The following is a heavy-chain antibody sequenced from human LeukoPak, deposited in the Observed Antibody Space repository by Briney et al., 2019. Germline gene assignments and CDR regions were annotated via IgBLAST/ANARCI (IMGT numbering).Heavy chain of an antibody. V-gene: IGHV3-48*03. CDR1: GFTFRSYE. CDR3: ARETKDAFDI. J-gene: IGHJ3*02. CDR2: ISSSGSTI. D-gene: IGHD2-8*01. Sequence: GGSLRLSCEDSGFTFRSYEMNWVRQAPGKGLEWVSYISSSGSTIYYADSVKGRFTISRDNAKNSLYLQMNSLRAEDTAVYYCARETKDAFDIWGQGTMVTVSS.